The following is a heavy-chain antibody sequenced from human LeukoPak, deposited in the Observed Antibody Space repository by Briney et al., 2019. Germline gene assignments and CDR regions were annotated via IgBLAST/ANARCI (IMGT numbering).Heavy chain of an antibody. CDR3: AKELIATSGWLPDAFDI. J-gene: IGHJ3*02. D-gene: IGHD6-19*01. CDR2: INWNSGSI. Sequence: PGGSLRLSCAASGFTFDDYAMHWVRQAPGKGLEWVSGINWNSGSIGYADSVKGRFTISRDNAKNSLYLQMNSLRAEDTALYYCAKELIATSGWLPDAFDIWGQGTMVTVSS. V-gene: IGHV3-9*01. CDR1: GFTFDDYA.